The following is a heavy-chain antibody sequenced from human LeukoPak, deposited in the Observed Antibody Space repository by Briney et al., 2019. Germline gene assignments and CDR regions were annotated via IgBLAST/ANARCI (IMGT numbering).Heavy chain of an antibody. CDR1: GGSFSGYY. D-gene: IGHD5-12*01. V-gene: IGHV4-34*01. CDR2: INHSGST. Sequence: SETLSLTCAVYGGSFSGYYWSWIRQPAGKGLEWSGEINHSGSTNYNPSLKSRVTISVDTSKNQFSLKLSSVTAADTAVYYCAIQRYSGYEGWLDPWGQGNLVTVSS. CDR3: AIQRYSGYEGWLDP. J-gene: IGHJ5*02.